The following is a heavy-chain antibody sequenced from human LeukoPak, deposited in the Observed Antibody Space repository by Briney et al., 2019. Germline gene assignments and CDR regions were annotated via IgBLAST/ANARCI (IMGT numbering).Heavy chain of an antibody. J-gene: IGHJ6*02. D-gene: IGHD2-15*01. CDR3: AKYSSLPPYYYYGMDD. V-gene: IGHV3-30*18. CDR1: GFTFSSYG. CDR2: ISYDGSNK. Sequence: GRSLRHSCAPSGFTFSSYGMHWVRQAPGKGLEWVAVISYDGSNKYYADSVKGRFTISRDNSKNTLYLQMNSLRAEDTAVYYCAKYSSLPPYYYYGMDDWGQRTTVTVSS.